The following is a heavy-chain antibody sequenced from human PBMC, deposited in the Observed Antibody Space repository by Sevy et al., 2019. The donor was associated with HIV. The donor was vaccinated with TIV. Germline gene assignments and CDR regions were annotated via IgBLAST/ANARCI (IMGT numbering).Heavy chain of an antibody. CDR3: ARDKVDAFDI. Sequence: GGSLRLSCAASGFTVSSNYMSWVRQAPGKGLEWVSVIYSGGSTYYEDSVKGRFTISRDNSKNTLYLQMNSLRAEDTAVYYCARDKVDAFDIWGQGTMVTVSS. J-gene: IGHJ3*02. CDR2: IYSGGST. CDR1: GFTVSSNY. V-gene: IGHV3-66*02.